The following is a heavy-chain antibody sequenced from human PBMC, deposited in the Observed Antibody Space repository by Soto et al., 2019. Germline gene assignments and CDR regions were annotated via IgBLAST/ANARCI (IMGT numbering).Heavy chain of an antibody. CDR3: ARGLSARLGTYSYGS. V-gene: IGHV4-34*01. CDR2: INHSGST. J-gene: IGHJ5*02. D-gene: IGHD5-18*01. CDR1: GGSFSGYY. Sequence: SETLSLTCAVYGGSFSGYYWSWIRQPPGKGLEWIGEINHSGSTNYNPSLKSRVTISVDTSKNQFSLKLSSVTAADTAVYYCARGLSARLGTYSYGSWGQGTLVTVSS.